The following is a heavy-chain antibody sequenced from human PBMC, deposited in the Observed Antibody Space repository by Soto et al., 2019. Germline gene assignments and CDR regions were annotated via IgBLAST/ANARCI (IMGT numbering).Heavy chain of an antibody. V-gene: IGHV1-69*13. CDR1: GGTFSSYA. D-gene: IGHD5-12*01. J-gene: IGHJ4*02. Sequence: SVKVSCKASGGTFSSYAISWVRQAPGQGLEWMGGIIPIFGTANYAQKFQGRVTITADESTSTAYMELSSLRSEDTAVYYCARDPYGYNDLFFDYWGQGTLVTVSS. CDR2: IIPIFGTA. CDR3: ARDPYGYNDLFFDY.